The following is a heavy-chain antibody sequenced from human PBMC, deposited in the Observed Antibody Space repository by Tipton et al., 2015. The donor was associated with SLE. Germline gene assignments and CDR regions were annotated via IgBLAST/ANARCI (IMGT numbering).Heavy chain of an antibody. CDR3: ARALNNGWRLGDRFDP. D-gene: IGHD5-24*01. CDR1: GDSIRRGSYY. Sequence: TLSLTCSVSGDSIRRGSYYWNWIRQPAGKGLEWIGLIHTSGSTNNNSSLKGRVTISLDTSKNQFSRKLRSVTAADTAVYYCARALNNGWRLGDRFDPWGQGTLVTVSS. J-gene: IGHJ5*02. CDR2: IHTSGST. V-gene: IGHV4-61*02.